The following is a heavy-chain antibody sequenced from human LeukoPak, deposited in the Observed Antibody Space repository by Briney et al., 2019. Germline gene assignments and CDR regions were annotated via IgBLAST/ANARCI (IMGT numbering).Heavy chain of an antibody. CDR2: INPSDGAT. CDR3: ARGQKGGLSGNLGGLFASYYTYYYMDV. J-gene: IGHJ6*03. V-gene: IGHV1-46*01. CDR1: GYTFTMYF. D-gene: IGHD1-26*01. Sequence: ASVKVSCKASGYTFTMYFIHWVRQAPGQGLEWMGMINPSDGATGYAQRFQGRVTMTRDMSTTTVYMDLRSLRSEDTAVYFCARGQKGGLSGNLGGLFASYYTYYYMDVWGRGTTVTVSS.